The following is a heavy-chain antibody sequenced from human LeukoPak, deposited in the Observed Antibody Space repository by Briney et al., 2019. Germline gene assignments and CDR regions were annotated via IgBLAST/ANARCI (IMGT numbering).Heavy chain of an antibody. CDR3: ARGLGIAAAGIL. V-gene: IGHV4-59*10. CDR2: IYTSGST. J-gene: IGHJ4*02. Sequence: SETLSLTCAVYGGSFSGYYWSWIRQPAGKGLEWIGRIYTSGSTNNNPSLKSRVTISVDTSKNQFSLKLSSVTAADTAVYYCARGLGIAAAGILWGQGTLVTVSS. D-gene: IGHD6-13*01. CDR1: GGSFSGYY.